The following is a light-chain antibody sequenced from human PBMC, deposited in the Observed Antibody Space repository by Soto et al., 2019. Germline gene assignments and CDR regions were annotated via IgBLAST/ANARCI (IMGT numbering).Light chain of an antibody. J-gene: IGKJ1*01. Sequence: DIQMTQSPSTLSASIGDRVTITCRASQSSDSWLAWYQQKPGKGPKLLIYKASSLQTGVPSRFSGSGSGTEFTLTISSLQADDFATYYCQHYNSYSRTFGQGTKVEVK. CDR2: KAS. V-gene: IGKV1-5*03. CDR1: QSSDSW. CDR3: QHYNSYSRT.